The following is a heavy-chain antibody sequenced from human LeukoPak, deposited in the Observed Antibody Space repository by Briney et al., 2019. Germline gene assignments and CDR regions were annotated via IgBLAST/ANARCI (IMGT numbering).Heavy chain of an antibody. CDR2: SHHGGNT. CDR3: ARWLGKGFDM. J-gene: IGHJ3*02. V-gene: IGHV4-38-2*01. CDR1: GYSINTNSY. D-gene: IGHD3-10*01. Sequence: SETLSLACSVSGYSINTNSYWAWIRQPPGKGLEWTGSSHHGGNTYYHPSLKSRVTISIDTSENQFSLELYSVTAADTAVYYCARWLGKGFDMWGQGTVVTVSS.